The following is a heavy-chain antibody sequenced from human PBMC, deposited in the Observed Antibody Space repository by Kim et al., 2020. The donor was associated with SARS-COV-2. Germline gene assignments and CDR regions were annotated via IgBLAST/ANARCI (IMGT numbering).Heavy chain of an antibody. V-gene: IGHV3-9*01. CDR1: GFTFGDYA. D-gene: IGHD5-18*01. J-gene: IGHJ4*02. CDR3: SKSDTAMAAFDY. Sequence: GGSLRLSCAASGFTFGDYAMHWVRQAPGKGLEWVSGISWNSGSIGYADSVKGRFTISRDNAKNSLYLQMNSLRAEDTALYYCSKSDTAMAAFDYWGQGTLVTVSS. CDR2: ISWNSGSI.